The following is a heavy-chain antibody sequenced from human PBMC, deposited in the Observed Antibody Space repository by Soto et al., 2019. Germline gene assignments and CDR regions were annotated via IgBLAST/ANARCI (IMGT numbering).Heavy chain of an antibody. CDR2: IYYSGST. D-gene: IGHD2-15*01. CDR1: GGSISSGGYY. CDR3: ARGRTPVAWFDP. Sequence: KASETLSLTCTVSGGSISSGGYYWSWIRQHPGKGLEWIGYIYYSGSTYYNPSLKSRVTISVDTSKNQFSLKLSSVTAADTAVYYCARGRTPVAWFDPWGQGTLVTVSS. V-gene: IGHV4-31*03. J-gene: IGHJ5*02.